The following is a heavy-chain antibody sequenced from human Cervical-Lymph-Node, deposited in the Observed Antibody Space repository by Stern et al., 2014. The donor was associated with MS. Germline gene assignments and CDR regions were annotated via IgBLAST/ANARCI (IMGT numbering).Heavy chain of an antibody. CDR1: GGTLNVYA. CDR2: IIPVSGTA. Sequence: QVKLVQYGAEVKKPGSSVKVSCKASGGTLNVYAINWLRQAPGQGLEWMGGIIPVSGTANYAPNFHGRDTITADASTRSSAMPLRSLRSDDTAVYYCARDGRHTNNFGLDVWGQGTTVTVSS. CDR3: ARDGRHTNNFGLDV. J-gene: IGHJ6*02. V-gene: IGHV1-69*01.